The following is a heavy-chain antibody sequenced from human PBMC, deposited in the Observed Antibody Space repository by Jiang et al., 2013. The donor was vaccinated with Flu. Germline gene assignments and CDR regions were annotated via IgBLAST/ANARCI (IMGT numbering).Heavy chain of an antibody. J-gene: IGHJ6*02. Sequence: GSGLVKPSETLSLTCTVSGGSISSSVYYWAWVRQPPGKGLEYIGNIYYTGSTYYNPSLKSRVTISVDTSKNQFSLKLSSVTAADTALYYCARLYCSGGSCYSSYYYGMDVWGQGTTVTVSS. CDR3: ARLYCSGGSCYSSYYYGMDV. CDR2: IYYTGST. D-gene: IGHD2-15*01. V-gene: IGHV4-39*07. CDR1: GGSISSSVYY.